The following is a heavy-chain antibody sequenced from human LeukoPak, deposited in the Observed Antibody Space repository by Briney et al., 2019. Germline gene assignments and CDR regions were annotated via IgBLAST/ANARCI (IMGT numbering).Heavy chain of an antibody. CDR3: ARSGRYSGSGDY. J-gene: IGHJ4*02. CDR1: GFTFSSYS. Sequence: GGSLRLSCAASGFTFSSYSMNWVRQAPGKGLEWVSSISSSSSYIYYADSVKGRFTISRDNAQNSLYLQMNSLRAEGTAVYYCARSGRYSGSGDYWGQGTLVTVSS. CDR2: ISSSSSYI. V-gene: IGHV3-21*01. D-gene: IGHD1-26*01.